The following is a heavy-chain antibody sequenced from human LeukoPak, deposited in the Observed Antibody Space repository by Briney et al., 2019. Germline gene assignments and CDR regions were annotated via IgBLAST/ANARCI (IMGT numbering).Heavy chain of an antibody. J-gene: IGHJ4*02. CDR1: GGSITSHF. V-gene: IGHV4-59*11. D-gene: IGHD1-26*01. Sequence: SETLSLTCTVSGGSITSHFWSWIRQPPGEGLEWIGNFYHAGNSNLNPSLESRVSMSIDTSKNQFSLKLRSMTAADTAVYYCARDGPTSTAPFDYWGQGTLVTVSS. CDR3: ARDGPTSTAPFDY. CDR2: FYHAGNS.